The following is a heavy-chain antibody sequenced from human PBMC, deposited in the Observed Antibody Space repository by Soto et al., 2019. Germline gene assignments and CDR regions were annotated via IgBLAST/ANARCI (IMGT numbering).Heavy chain of an antibody. V-gene: IGHV3-7*04. CDR2: IKKDGSAK. J-gene: IGHJ4*02. CDR3: SRDWPGDRGYGGFDY. D-gene: IGHD5-12*01. Sequence: PASGFTFSDYWMSWVRQAPGKGLEWVANIKKDGSAKTYVDSVKGRFTISRDTAKDSVYLQMNSLRAEDSAVYYCSRDWPGDRGYGGFDYWGQGTLVTVSS. CDR1: GFTFSDYW.